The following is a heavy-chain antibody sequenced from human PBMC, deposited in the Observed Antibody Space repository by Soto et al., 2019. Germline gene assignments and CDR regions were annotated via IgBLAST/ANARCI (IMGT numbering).Heavy chain of an antibody. Sequence: EVPLVESGGGLVQPGGSLRLSCAASGFTFSLYSMSWVRQAPGKGLEWVSYISRSSTGIHYADSVKGRFTISRDDATNSMLLQMNSLRDGDTAVYYCARAVTWGLDVWGQGTTVSISS. CDR1: GFTFSLYS. CDR3: ARAVTWGLDV. J-gene: IGHJ6*02. CDR2: ISRSSTGI. D-gene: IGHD3-10*01. V-gene: IGHV3-48*02.